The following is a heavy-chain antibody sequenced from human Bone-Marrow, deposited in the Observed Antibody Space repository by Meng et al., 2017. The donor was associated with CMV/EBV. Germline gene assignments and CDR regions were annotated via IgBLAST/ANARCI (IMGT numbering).Heavy chain of an antibody. J-gene: IGHJ5*02. D-gene: IGHD3-22*01. V-gene: IGHV3-48*01. CDR2: ISSSSSTI. CDR3: ARIDSSGYNNWFDP. Sequence: GESLKISCAASGFTFSSYSMNWVRQAPGKGLEWVSYISSSSSTIYYADSVKGRFTISRDNSKNTLYLQMNSLRAEDTAVYYCARIDSSGYNNWFDPWGQGTRVTVYS. CDR1: GFTFSSYS.